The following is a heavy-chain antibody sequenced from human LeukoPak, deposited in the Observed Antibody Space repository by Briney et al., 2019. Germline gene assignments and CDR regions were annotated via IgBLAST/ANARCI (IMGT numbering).Heavy chain of an antibody. V-gene: IGHV3-21*04. CDR3: AKARRFDY. Sequence: PGGSLRLSCAASGFTFSSYSMNWVRQAPGKGLEWVSSISSSSSYIYYADSVKGRFTISRDNSKNTLYLQMNSLRAEDTAVYYCAKARRFDYWGQGTLVTVSS. CDR1: GFTFSSYS. J-gene: IGHJ4*02. CDR2: ISSSSSYI.